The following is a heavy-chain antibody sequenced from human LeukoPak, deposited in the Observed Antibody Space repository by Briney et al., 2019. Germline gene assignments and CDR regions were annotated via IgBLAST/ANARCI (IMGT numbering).Heavy chain of an antibody. V-gene: IGHV3-30*02. CDR1: GFTFRDYG. CDR2: IRYDGSNK. J-gene: IGHJ6*03. CDR3: ARDCPGYSSGWRYYYYYYYMDV. D-gene: IGHD6-19*01. Sequence: GGSLRLSCAASGFTFRDYGMHWVRQAPGKGLEWVAFIRYDGSNKYYADSVKGRFTISRDNSKNTLYRQMNSLRAEDTAVYYCARDCPGYSSGWRYYYYYYYMDVWGKGTTVTISS.